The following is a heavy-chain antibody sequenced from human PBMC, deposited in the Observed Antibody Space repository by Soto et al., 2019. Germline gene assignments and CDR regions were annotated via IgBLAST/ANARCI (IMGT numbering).Heavy chain of an antibody. Sequence: SETLSLTCAVYGGSLSGYYWSWVRQSPGKGLEWIGEINHSGTANYNPSLKTRVTISADASEHQFSLRLTSVTAADSATYYCASYHFLDLWTGSRHYMDVWSRGTPVTVSS. D-gene: IGHD3-9*01. CDR1: GGSLSGYY. J-gene: IGHJ6*03. V-gene: IGHV4-34*01. CDR3: ASYHFLDLWTGSRHYMDV. CDR2: INHSGTA.